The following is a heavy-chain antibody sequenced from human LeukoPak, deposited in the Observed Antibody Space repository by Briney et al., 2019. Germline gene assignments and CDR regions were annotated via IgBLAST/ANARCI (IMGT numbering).Heavy chain of an antibody. D-gene: IGHD2-2*01. CDR2: INHSGST. CDR1: GGSFSGYY. J-gene: IGHJ6*03. Sequence: PSETLSLTCAVYGGSFSGYYWSWIRQPPGKGLEWIGEINHSGSTNYNPSLKSRVTISVDTSKNQFSLKLSSVTAADTAVYYCARQGYCSSTSCSDYYMDVWGKGTTVTVSS. V-gene: IGHV4-34*01. CDR3: ARQGYCSSTSCSDYYMDV.